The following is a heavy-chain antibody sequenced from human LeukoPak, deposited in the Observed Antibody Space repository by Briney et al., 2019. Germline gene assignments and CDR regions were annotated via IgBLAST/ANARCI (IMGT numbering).Heavy chain of an antibody. Sequence: GGSLRLSCAASGFTVSGNYMSWVRQAPGKGLEWVSVIYSGGSTYYADSVKGRFTISRDNSKNTLYLQMNSLRAEDTAVYYCATESRRDGYNYDYWGQGTLVTVSS. J-gene: IGHJ4*02. CDR2: IYSGGST. CDR1: GFTVSGNY. CDR3: ATESRRDGYNYDY. D-gene: IGHD5-24*01. V-gene: IGHV3-66*01.